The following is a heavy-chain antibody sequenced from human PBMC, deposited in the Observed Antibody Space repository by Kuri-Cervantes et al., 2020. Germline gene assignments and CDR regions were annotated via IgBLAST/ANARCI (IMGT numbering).Heavy chain of an antibody. CDR1: GFTVSSNY. J-gene: IGHJ6*03. CDR2: IYSGGST. D-gene: IGHD6-13*01. V-gene: IGHV3-53*01. CDR3: AREYSSSWYGYYYMDV. Sequence: GESLKISCAASGFTVSSNYMSWVRQAPGKGLEWVSVIYSGGSTYYADSVKGRFTISRDNAKNTLYLQMNSLRAEDTAVYYCAREYSSSWYGYYYMDVWGKGTTVTVSS.